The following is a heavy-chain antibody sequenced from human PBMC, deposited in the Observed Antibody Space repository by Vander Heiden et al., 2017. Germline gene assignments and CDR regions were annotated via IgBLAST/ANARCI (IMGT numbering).Heavy chain of an antibody. J-gene: IGHJ6*02. D-gene: IGHD1-26*01. CDR3: ARPSVGTHPGRYYYYGMDV. V-gene: IGHV3-53*01. CDR2: IYSGGST. Sequence: EVQLVESGGGLIQPGGSLRLSCAASVFTVSSNYMSWFRQAPGKGLEWVSVIYSGGSTYYADSVKGRFTISRDNSKNTLYLQMNSLRAEDTAVYYCARPSVGTHPGRYYYYGMDVWGQGTTVTVSS. CDR1: VFTVSSNY.